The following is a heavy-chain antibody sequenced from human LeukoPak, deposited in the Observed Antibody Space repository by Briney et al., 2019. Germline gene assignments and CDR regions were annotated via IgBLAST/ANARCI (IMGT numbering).Heavy chain of an antibody. D-gene: IGHD6-6*01. CDR2: INHSGST. J-gene: IGHJ1*01. V-gene: IGHV4-39*07. CDR3: ARPSRIAARPYRYFQH. Sequence: SETLSLTCSVSGGSIYTSSYYWVWIRQPPGKGLEWIGEINHSGSTNYNPSLKSRVTISVDTSKNQFSLKLSSVTAADTAVYYCARPSRIAARPYRYFQHWGQGTLVTVSS. CDR1: GGSIYTSSYY.